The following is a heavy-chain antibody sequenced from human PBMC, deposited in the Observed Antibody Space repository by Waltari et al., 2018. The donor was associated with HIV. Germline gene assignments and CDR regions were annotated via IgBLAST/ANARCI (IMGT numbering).Heavy chain of an antibody. D-gene: IGHD4-17*01. J-gene: IGHJ5*02. CDR3: ARSGTVTMNWFDP. CDR2: IYYSGST. CDR1: GGSISRYY. V-gene: IGHV4-59*01. Sequence: QVQLQESGPGLVKPSETLSLTCTVSGGSISRYYWSWIRQPPGKGLEWIGYIYYSGSTNYNPSLKSRVTISVDTSKNQFSLKLSSVTAADTAVYYCARSGTVTMNWFDPWGQGTLVTVSS.